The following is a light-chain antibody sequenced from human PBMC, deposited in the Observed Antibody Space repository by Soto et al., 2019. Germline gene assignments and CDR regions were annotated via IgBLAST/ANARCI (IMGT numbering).Light chain of an antibody. Sequence: DIQMTQSPSILSASVGDSVTITCRASQSISSWLAWYQQKPGRAPELLIFKASSLESGVPSRFSGSGSGTEFTLTISSLQPDDFATYYGQQYYSNWAFGQGTKVEIK. V-gene: IGKV1-5*03. CDR3: QQYYSNWA. CDR2: KAS. J-gene: IGKJ1*01. CDR1: QSISSW.